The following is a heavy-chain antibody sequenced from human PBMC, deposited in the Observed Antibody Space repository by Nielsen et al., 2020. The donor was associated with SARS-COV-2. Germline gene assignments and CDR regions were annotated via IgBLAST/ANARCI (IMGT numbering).Heavy chain of an antibody. D-gene: IGHD1-26*01. CDR1: GYTLTELS. Sequence: ASVKVSCKVSGYTLTELSMHWVRQAPGKGLEWMGGFDPEDGETIYAQKFQGRVTMTEDTSTDTAYMELSSLRSEDTAVYYCASCGIVGATHYWYYYGMDVWGQGTTVTVSS. CDR2: FDPEDGET. V-gene: IGHV1-24*01. CDR3: ASCGIVGATHYWYYYGMDV. J-gene: IGHJ6*02.